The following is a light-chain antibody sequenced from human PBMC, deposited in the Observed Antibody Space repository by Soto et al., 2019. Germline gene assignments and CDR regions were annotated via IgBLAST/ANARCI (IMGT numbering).Light chain of an antibody. J-gene: IGKJ4*01. V-gene: IGKV3-15*01. CDR3: QHYNNLPLT. CDR1: QSVKSD. CDR2: GVS. Sequence: ELVMTQSPATLSVSPGEGATLSCRASQSVKSDLAWYQHKPGLAPRLLIYGVSTRATGIPVRFSGSGYGTEFTLSISSLQSEDSAIYYCQHYNNLPLTFGGGNKVDSK.